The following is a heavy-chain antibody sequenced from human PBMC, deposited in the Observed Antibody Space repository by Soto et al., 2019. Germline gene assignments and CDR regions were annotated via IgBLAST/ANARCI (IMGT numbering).Heavy chain of an antibody. V-gene: IGHV1-69*01. CDR2: IIPIFGTA. Sequence: QVQLVQSGAEVKKPGSSVKASCKASGGTFSSYAISWVRQAPGQGLEWMGGIIPIFGTANYAQKFQGRATITADESTSTAYMELSSLRSEDPAVYYCARGSLNWNYAPIVFFDYWGQGTLVTVSS. CDR3: ARGSLNWNYAPIVFFDY. D-gene: IGHD1-7*01. J-gene: IGHJ4*02. CDR1: GGTFSSYA.